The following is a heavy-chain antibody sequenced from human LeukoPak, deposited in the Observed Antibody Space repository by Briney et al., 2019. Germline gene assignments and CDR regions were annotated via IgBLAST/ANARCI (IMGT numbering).Heavy chain of an antibody. J-gene: IGHJ5*02. CDR2: IIPIFGTA. CDR1: GGTFSSYA. D-gene: IGHD3-22*01. CDR3: AREEGPYYDSSGYTNWFDP. V-gene: IGHV1-69*13. Sequence: SVKVSCKASGGTFSSYAISWVRQAPGQGLEWMGGIIPIFGTANYAQKFQGRVTITADESTSTAYMELSSLRSEDTAVYYCAREEGPYYDSSGYTNWFDPWGQGTLVTVSS.